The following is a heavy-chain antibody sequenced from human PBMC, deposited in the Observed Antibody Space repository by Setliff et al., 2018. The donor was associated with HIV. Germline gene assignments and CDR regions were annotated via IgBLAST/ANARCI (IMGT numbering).Heavy chain of an antibody. CDR1: GGSFSDYY. D-gene: IGHD5-18*01. CDR2: INHSGRT. V-gene: IGHV4-34*01. Sequence: PSETLSLTCAVYGGSFSDYYWSWIRQPPGKGLEWIGEINHSGRTIQSPSLGSRVTISIDTSKNQFSLKLSSVSAADTAVYYCARDAPWDSYGLDYWGQGTLVTVSS. J-gene: IGHJ4*02. CDR3: ARDAPWDSYGLDY.